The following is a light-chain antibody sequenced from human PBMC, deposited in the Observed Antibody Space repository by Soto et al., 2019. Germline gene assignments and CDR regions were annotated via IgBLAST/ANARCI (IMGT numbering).Light chain of an antibody. J-gene: IGLJ2*01. CDR3: LSFDSSLSVV. Sequence: QSVLTQPPSVSAAPGQKVTISCSGSSSNIGNNYVSWYQQLPGTAPKLLIYENNKRPSGIPDRFSGSKSGTSASLAITGLQAEDEADYYCLSFDSSLSVVFGGGTQLTVL. CDR1: SSNIGNNY. V-gene: IGLV1-51*02. CDR2: ENN.